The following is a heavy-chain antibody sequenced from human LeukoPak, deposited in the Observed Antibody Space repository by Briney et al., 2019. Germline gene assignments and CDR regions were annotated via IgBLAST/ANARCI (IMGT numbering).Heavy chain of an antibody. CDR3: ARSGIWSNIPEIDY. CDR1: GYTFTSYA. Sequence: ASVKVSCKASGYTFTSYAMNWVRQAPGQGLEWMGWINTNTGNPTYAQGFTGRFVFSLDTSVSTAYLQISSLKAEDTAVYYCARSGIWSNIPEIDYRGQGTLVTVSS. J-gene: IGHJ4*02. V-gene: IGHV7-4-1*02. D-gene: IGHD3-10*01. CDR2: INTNTGNP.